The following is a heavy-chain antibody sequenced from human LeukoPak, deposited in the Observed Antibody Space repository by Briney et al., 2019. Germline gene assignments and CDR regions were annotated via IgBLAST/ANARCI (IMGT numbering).Heavy chain of an antibody. CDR2: IIPILTTP. CDR1: GGTFSNDG. Sequence: GASVKVSCKASGGTFSNDGISWVRQAPGQGLEWMGGIIPILTTPNYAQKFQGRVTITADESTSTAYMELSSLRSEDTAVYYCARVVDTAMAYFDYWGQGTLVTVSS. D-gene: IGHD5-18*01. J-gene: IGHJ4*02. V-gene: IGHV1-69*01. CDR3: ARVVDTAMAYFDY.